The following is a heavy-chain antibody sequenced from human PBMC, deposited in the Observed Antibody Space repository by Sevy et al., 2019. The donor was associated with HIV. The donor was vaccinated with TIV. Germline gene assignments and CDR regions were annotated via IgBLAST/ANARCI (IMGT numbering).Heavy chain of an antibody. D-gene: IGHD3-16*01. V-gene: IGHV3-23*01. CDR2: ISGSGATT. CDR3: AKFPGTYTLVSAFDM. CDR1: GFTFSNYP. Sequence: GGSLRLYCRGSGFTFSNYPMSWVRQAPGKGLKWLSGISGSGATTYDADSAKGRFTISIDTSKNTWFLQMNSLRAEDTAVYYCAKFPGTYTLVSAFDMWGQGTLVTVSS. J-gene: IGHJ3*02.